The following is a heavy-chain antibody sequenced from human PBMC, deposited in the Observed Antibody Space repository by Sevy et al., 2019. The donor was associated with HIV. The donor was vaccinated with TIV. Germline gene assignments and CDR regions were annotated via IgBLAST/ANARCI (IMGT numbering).Heavy chain of an antibody. J-gene: IGHJ4*02. CDR1: GFTFSSYS. CDR3: AGVFGDDRSGYQMGGGGYFDY. Sequence: GGSLRLSCAASGFTFSSYSMNWVRQAPGKGLEWVSSISSSSSYIYYADSVKGRFTISRDNAKNSLYLQMNSLRAEDTAVYYCAGVFGDDRSGYQMGGGGYFDYWGQGTLVTVSS. D-gene: IGHD3-22*01. CDR2: ISSSSSYI. V-gene: IGHV3-21*01.